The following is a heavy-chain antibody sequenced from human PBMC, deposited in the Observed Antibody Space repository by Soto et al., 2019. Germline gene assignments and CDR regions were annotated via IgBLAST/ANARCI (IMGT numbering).Heavy chain of an antibody. CDR3: ARDKGSDSVTIFGVVIKGYYYYYYGMDV. D-gene: IGHD3-3*01. CDR2: ISAYNGNT. V-gene: IGHV1-18*04. CDR1: GYTFTSYG. Sequence: ASVKVSCKASGYTFTSYGISWVRQAPGQGLEWMGWISAYNGNTNYAQKLQGRVTMTTDTSTSTAYMELRSLRSDDTAVYYCARDKGSDSVTIFGVVIKGYYYYYYGMDVWGQGTTVTVSS. J-gene: IGHJ6*02.